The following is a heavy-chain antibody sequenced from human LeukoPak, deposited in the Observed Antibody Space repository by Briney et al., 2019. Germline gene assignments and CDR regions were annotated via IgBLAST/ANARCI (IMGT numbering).Heavy chain of an antibody. CDR3: ARGGGLVSWYSSSWASYNWFDP. CDR1: GGSISSGGYS. D-gene: IGHD6-13*01. CDR2: IYHSGST. Sequence: SETLSLTCAVSGGSISSGGYSWSWIRQPPGKGLEWIGYIYHSGSTNYNPSLKSRVTMSVDTSKNQFSLKLSSVTAADTAVYYCARGGGLVSWYSSSWASYNWFDPWGQGTLVTVSS. V-gene: IGHV4-30-2*01. J-gene: IGHJ5*02.